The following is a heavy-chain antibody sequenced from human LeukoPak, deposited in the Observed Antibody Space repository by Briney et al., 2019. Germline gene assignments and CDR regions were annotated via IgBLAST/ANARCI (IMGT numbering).Heavy chain of an antibody. CDR2: IYTSGST. D-gene: IGHD2-2*01. V-gene: IGHV4-61*02. J-gene: IGHJ5*02. CDR1: GGSISSSSYY. CDR3: AREVDCSSTSCYSHWFDP. Sequence: PSETLSLTCTVSGGSISSSSYYWSWIRQPAGKRLEWIGRIYTSGSTNYNPSLKSRVTISVDTSKNQFSLKLSSVTAADTAVYYCAREVDCSSTSCYSHWFDPWGQGTLVTVSS.